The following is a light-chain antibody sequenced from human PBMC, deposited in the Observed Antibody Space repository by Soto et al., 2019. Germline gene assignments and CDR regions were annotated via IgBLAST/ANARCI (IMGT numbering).Light chain of an antibody. V-gene: IGLV2-14*03. CDR2: DVT. Sequence: QSVLTQPASVSGSPGQSITISCPGTRSEVGGYNYFSWYQQLPGKAPQLVIYDVTHRPSGVSDRFSGSRSGNTASLTIFGLQAEDEADYYCTSFTSGSTPYVLGTGTKVTVL. CDR1: RSEVGGYNY. J-gene: IGLJ1*01. CDR3: TSFTSGSTPYV.